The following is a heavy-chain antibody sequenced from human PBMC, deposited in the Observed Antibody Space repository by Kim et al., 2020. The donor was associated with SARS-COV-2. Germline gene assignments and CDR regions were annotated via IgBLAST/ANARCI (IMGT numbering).Heavy chain of an antibody. J-gene: IGHJ4*02. V-gene: IGHV3-30*02. CDR3: AKPQSGSYPDDY. Sequence: YYADSVKGRVDIARDNSKNTLYLQMNGRRAEDTAEYYGAKPQSGSYPDDYWGQGTLVTVSS. D-gene: IGHD1-26*01.